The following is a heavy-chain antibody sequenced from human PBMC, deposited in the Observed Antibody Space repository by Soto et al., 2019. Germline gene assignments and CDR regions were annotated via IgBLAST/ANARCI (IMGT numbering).Heavy chain of an antibody. J-gene: IGHJ5*01. D-gene: IGHD2-21*02. Sequence: GGSLRLSCVASGFTFSSYGMHWVRQAPGKGLEWVAFIWYDGRNENYTDSVKGRFSISRDNSKNTLFLQMNSLRVDDTAVYYCARGTATDGLDSWGQGTLVTVSS. CDR3: ARGTATDGLDS. CDR2: IWYDGRNE. CDR1: GFTFSSYG. V-gene: IGHV3-33*01.